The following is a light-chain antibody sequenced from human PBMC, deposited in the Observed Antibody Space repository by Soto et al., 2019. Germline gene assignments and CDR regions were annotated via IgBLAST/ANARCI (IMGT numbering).Light chain of an antibody. CDR1: QSVRTN. V-gene: IGKV3-15*01. CDR2: GAS. J-gene: IGKJ4*01. Sequence: EIVMTQSPVTLSVSPGERATLSCMASQSVRTNLAWYQQKPGQAPRLLIYGASARATGIPARISGNGSGTEFSLTISSLQSEDFAVYYCQQYNNWPLTFGGGTKVDIK. CDR3: QQYNNWPLT.